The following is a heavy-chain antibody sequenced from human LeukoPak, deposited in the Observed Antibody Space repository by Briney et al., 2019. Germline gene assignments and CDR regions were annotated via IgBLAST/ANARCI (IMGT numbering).Heavy chain of an antibody. V-gene: IGHV3-49*04. CDR1: GFTVSSNS. D-gene: IGHD3-22*01. CDR3: TRNGFRTDSSGFLGAFDI. CDR2: IRSKAYGGIT. Sequence: GGSLRLSCTVSGFTVSSNSMSWVRQAPGEGLEWVGFIRSKAYGGITEYAASVKGRFTISRDDSKSIAYLQMNSLKTEDTAVYYCTRNGFRTDSSGFLGAFDIWGQGTMVTVSS. J-gene: IGHJ3*02.